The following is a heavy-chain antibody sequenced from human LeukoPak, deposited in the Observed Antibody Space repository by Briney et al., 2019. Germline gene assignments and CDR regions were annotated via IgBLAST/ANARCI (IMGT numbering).Heavy chain of an antibody. V-gene: IGHV1-46*01. CDR3: ARGMTVTTVAADY. Sequence: ASVKVSCKASGYTFTGYYMHWVRQAPGQGLEWMGIINPSGGSRSYAQKFQGRVTMTRDMSTSTVYMELSSLRSEDTAVYYCARGMTVTTVAADYWGQGTLVTVSS. CDR2: INPSGGSR. D-gene: IGHD4-17*01. J-gene: IGHJ4*02. CDR1: GYTFTGYY.